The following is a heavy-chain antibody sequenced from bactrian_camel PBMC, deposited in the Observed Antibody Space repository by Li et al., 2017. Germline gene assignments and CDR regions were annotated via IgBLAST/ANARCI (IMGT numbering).Heavy chain of an antibody. D-gene: IGHD2*01. V-gene: IGHV3S42*01. Sequence: VQLVESGGGLVQPGGSLRLSCAASGFTFSTYAMSWVRQAPGPGKGFEWVSTIDPGGGNTRYADSVKGRFTISRDNAKNTLYLQMNSLEPEDTAMYYCAAELIPYCYVDWDKYTFWGQGTQVTVS. J-gene: IGHJ4*01. CDR1: GFTFSTYA. CDR2: IDPGGGNT. CDR3: AAELIPYCYVDWDKYTF.